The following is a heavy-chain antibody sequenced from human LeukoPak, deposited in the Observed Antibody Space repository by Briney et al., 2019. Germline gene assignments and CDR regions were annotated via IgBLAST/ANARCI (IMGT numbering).Heavy chain of an antibody. CDR3: ARGGELDYYYYYGMDV. Sequence: GGSLRLSCAASGFTFSDYYMSWIRQAPGKGLEWVSYISSSVSTIYYADSVKGRFTISRDNAKNSLYLQMNSLRAEDTAVYYCARGGELDYYYYYGMDVWGQGTTVTVSS. D-gene: IGHD3-3*02. CDR1: GFTFSDYY. J-gene: IGHJ6*02. CDR2: ISSSVSTI. V-gene: IGHV3-11*01.